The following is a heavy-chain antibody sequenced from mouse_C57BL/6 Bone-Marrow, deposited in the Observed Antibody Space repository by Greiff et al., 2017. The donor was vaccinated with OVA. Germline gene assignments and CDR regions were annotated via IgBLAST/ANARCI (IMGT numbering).Heavy chain of an antibody. CDR1: GFSLTSYG. CDR2: IWSGGST. Sequence: VQRVESGPGLVQPSQSLSITCTVSGFSLTSYGVHWVRQPPGKGLEWLGVIWSGGSTDYNAAFISRLSISKDNSKSQVFFKMNSLQADDTAIYYCAKPYYDYSHWYFDVWGTGTTVTVSS. V-gene: IGHV2-4*01. D-gene: IGHD2-4*01. CDR3: AKPYYDYSHWYFDV. J-gene: IGHJ1*03.